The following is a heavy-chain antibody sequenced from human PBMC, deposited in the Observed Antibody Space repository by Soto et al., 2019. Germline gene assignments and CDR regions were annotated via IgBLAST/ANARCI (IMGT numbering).Heavy chain of an antibody. CDR3: AGFAVAGTISYYYGMDV. CDR1: GGSTSSSSYF. J-gene: IGHJ6*02. V-gene: IGHV4-39*01. D-gene: IGHD6-19*01. Sequence: SETMSLTCTVSGGSTSSSSYFWGWIRQPTGKVLEWIGSIYYSGSTYYSPSLKSRVTISVDTSKNQFSLKLSSVTAADTAVYYCAGFAVAGTISYYYGMDVWGQGTTVT. CDR2: IYYSGST.